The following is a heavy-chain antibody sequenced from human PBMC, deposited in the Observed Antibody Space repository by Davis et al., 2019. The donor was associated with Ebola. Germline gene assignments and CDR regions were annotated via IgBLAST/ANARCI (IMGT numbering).Heavy chain of an antibody. V-gene: IGHV3-7*01. CDR3: ARCGIAAAGSDY. CDR1: GFTFSSYS. Sequence: GESLKISCAASGFTFSSYSMNWVRQAPGKGLEWVANIKQDGSEKYYVDSVKGRFTISRDNAKNSLYLQMNSLRAEDTAVYYCARCGIAAAGSDYWGQGTLVTVSS. J-gene: IGHJ4*02. CDR2: IKQDGSEK. D-gene: IGHD6-13*01.